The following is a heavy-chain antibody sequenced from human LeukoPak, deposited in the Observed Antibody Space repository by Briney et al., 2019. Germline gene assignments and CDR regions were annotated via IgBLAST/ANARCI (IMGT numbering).Heavy chain of an antibody. CDR3: ARGRGSSWLYYFDY. J-gene: IGHJ4*02. Sequence: PSETLSLTCTVSGGSISSYYWSWIRQPARKGLEWIGRIYTSGSTNYNPSPKSRVTISVDTSKNQFSLKLSSVTAADTAVYYCARGRGSSWLYYFDYWGQGTLVTVSS. CDR2: IYTSGST. D-gene: IGHD6-13*01. V-gene: IGHV4-4*07. CDR1: GGSISSYY.